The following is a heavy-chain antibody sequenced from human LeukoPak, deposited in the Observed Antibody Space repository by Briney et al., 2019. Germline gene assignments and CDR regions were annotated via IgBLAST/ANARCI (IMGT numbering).Heavy chain of an antibody. Sequence: GGSLRLSCAASGFTFSRYWMSWVRQAPGKGLEWVANIKQDGSEKYYVDSVKGRFTISRDNAKNSLYLQMNSLRVEDTAVYYCARWGTYSSSWLGAFDIWGQGTMVTVSS. CDR3: ARWGTYSSSWLGAFDI. D-gene: IGHD6-13*01. V-gene: IGHV3-7*05. J-gene: IGHJ3*02. CDR1: GFTFSRYW. CDR2: IKQDGSEK.